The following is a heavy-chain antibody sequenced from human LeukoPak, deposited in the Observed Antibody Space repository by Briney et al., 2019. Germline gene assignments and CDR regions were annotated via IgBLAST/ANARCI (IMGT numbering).Heavy chain of an antibody. V-gene: IGHV1-18*01. CDR3: ARVYYDILTGYYFDY. D-gene: IGHD3-9*01. Sequence: ASVKVSCKASGYTFTSYGISWVRQAPGQGLEWRGWISAYNGNTNYAQKLQGRVTMTTDTSTSTAYMELRSLRSDDTAVYYCARVYYDILTGYYFDYWGQGTLVTVSS. J-gene: IGHJ4*02. CDR1: GYTFTSYG. CDR2: ISAYNGNT.